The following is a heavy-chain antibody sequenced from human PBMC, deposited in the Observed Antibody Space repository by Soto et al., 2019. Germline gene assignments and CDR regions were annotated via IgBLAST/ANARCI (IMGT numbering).Heavy chain of an antibody. CDR3: AISQGSSTSLDIYYYYYYGMDV. D-gene: IGHD2-2*01. Sequence: QVQLVQSGAEVKKPGSSVKVSCKASGGTFSSYAISWVRQAPGQGLEWMGGIIPISGTANYAQKFQGRVTITADESTSTADMELSSLRSEDTAVYYCAISQGSSTSLDIYYYYYYGMDVWGQGTTVTVPS. V-gene: IGHV1-69*01. CDR2: IIPISGTA. CDR1: GGTFSSYA. J-gene: IGHJ6*02.